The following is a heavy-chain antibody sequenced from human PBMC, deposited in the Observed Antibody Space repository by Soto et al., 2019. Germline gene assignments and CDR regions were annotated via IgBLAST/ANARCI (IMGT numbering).Heavy chain of an antibody. Sequence: ASVKVSCKASGYTFTSYAMHWVRQAPGQRLEWMGWINAGNGNTKYSQKFQGRVTITRDTSASTAYMELSSLRSEDTAVYYCARDAYNWNDYHYYYMDVWAKGPRSPSP. CDR3: ARDAYNWNDYHYYYMDV. CDR2: INAGNGNT. CDR1: GYTFTSYA. J-gene: IGHJ6*03. V-gene: IGHV1-3*01. D-gene: IGHD1-1*01.